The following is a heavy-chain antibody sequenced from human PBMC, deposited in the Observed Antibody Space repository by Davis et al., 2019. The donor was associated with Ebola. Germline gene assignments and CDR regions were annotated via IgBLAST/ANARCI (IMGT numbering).Heavy chain of an antibody. CDR3: AKDFRMVQGASHY. J-gene: IGHJ4*02. D-gene: IGHD3-10*01. Sequence: GGSLRLSCAASGFTFSSYEMNWVRQAPGKGLEWVSGTTWNSGSLGYADSVKGRFTISRDNAKNSLYPQMNSLRAEDTALYYCAKDFRMVQGASHYWGQGTLVTVSS. CDR2: TTWNSGSL. CDR1: GFTFSSYE. V-gene: IGHV3-9*01.